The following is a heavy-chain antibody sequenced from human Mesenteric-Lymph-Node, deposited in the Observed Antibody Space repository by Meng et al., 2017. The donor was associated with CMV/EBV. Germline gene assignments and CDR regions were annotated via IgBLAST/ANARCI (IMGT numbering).Heavy chain of an antibody. CDR2: FSGSGGNT. J-gene: IGHJ4*02. V-gene: IGHV3-23*01. D-gene: IGHD5-12*01. Sequence: SCAASGFLVSSYGMSWFRQAPGKGVEWVSTFSGSGGNTYYADSVKGRFTISRDDSKNTLYLKMNSLRADDTAVYYCAKVSYSGFDWDYWGQGTLVTVSS. CDR1: GFLVSSYG. CDR3: AKVSYSGFDWDY.